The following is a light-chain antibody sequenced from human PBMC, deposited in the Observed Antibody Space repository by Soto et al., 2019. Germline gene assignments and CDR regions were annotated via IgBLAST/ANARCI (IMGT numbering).Light chain of an antibody. J-gene: IGKJ5*01. CDR1: QILLYNNTYNY. CDR3: MQALQSLT. V-gene: IGKV2-28*01. CDR2: FGS. Sequence: MELTQSPLTLPVSVGERASISCRASQILLYNNTYNYLDWYVQKPGQSPQLLIYFGSNRAPGVPDRFSGSGSGTDFTLKINRVEAEDVGTYYCMQALQSLTFGQGTRLEIK.